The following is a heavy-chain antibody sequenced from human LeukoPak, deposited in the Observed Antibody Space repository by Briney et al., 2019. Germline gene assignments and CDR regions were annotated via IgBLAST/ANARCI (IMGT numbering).Heavy chain of an antibody. CDR1: GGSISSSSYY. CDR3: ARQLSNYDILTGYYIRAYYFDY. Sequence: PSETLSLTCTVSGGSISSSSYYWGWIRQPPGKGLEWIGSIYYSGRTYYNPSLKSLVTISVDTSKNQFSLKLSSVTAADTAVYYCARQLSNYDILTGYYIRAYYFDYWGQGTLVTVSS. CDR2: IYYSGRT. V-gene: IGHV4-39*01. D-gene: IGHD3-9*01. J-gene: IGHJ4*02.